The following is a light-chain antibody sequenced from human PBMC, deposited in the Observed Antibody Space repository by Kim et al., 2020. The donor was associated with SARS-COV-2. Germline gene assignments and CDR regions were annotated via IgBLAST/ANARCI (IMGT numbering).Light chain of an antibody. Sequence: EIVLMQSPGTLSLSPGERATLACRTSQTVISSFLGWYQQKPGQAPRLLIYGASDRATGVPDRFSGSGSGTDFTLTISRLEPEDCAVYYCQQYDTTPYTFGQGTKLEI. CDR1: QTVISSF. J-gene: IGKJ2*01. V-gene: IGKV3-20*01. CDR3: QQYDTTPYT. CDR2: GAS.